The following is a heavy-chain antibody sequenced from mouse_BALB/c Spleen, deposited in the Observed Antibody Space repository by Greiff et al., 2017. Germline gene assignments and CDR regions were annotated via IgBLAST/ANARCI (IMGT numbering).Heavy chain of an antibody. V-gene: IGHV3-2*02. J-gene: IGHJ1*01. Sequence: EVKLMESGPGLVKPSQSLSLTCTVTGYSITSDYAWNWIRQFPGNKLEWMGYISYSGSTSYNPSLKSRISITRDTSKNQFFLQLNSVTTEDTATYYGAREYGGYFYVWGAGTTVTVSS. CDR1: GYSITSDYA. CDR3: AREYGGYFYV. CDR2: ISYSGST. D-gene: IGHD1-1*02.